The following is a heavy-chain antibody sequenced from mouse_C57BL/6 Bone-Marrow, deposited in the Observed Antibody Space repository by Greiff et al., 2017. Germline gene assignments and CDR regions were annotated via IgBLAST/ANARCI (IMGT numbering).Heavy chain of an antibody. V-gene: IGHV1-81*01. D-gene: IGHD2-3*01. CDR3: ARRDGYYVDLDY. Sequence: VQLQQSGAELARPGASVKLSCKASGYTFTSYGISWVKQRTGQGLEWIGEIYPRSGNTYYNEKFKGKATLTADKYSSTAYMELRSQTSEDSAVYFCARRDGYYVDLDYWGQGTTLTVSS. CDR2: IYPRSGNT. CDR1: GYTFTSYG. J-gene: IGHJ2*01.